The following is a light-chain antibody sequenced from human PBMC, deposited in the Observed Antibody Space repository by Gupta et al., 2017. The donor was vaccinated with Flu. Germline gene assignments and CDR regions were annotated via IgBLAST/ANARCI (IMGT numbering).Light chain of an antibody. V-gene: IGLV3-1*01. CDR3: QPWASNYWV. J-gene: IGLJ3*02. Sequence: PSVSVSPGQTASITCSGNNLGNKYACWYQQKPGQSPTLVIYQDTKRPPGIPERFSGSNSGSTATLTISGTQAMDEADHFCQPWASNYWVFG. CDR1: NLGNKY. CDR2: QDT.